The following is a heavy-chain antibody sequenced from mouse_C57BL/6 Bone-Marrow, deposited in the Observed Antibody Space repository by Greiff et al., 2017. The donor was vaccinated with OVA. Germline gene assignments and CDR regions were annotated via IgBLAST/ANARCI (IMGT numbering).Heavy chain of an antibody. CDR3: ARGGGTMVTTEFAY. CDR1: GFTFSDYY. V-gene: IGHV5-12*01. CDR2: ISNGGGST. D-gene: IGHD2-2*01. J-gene: IGHJ3*01. Sequence: EVQLVESGGGLVQPGGSLKLSCAASGFTFSDYYMYWVRQTPEKRLEWVAYISNGGGSTYYPDTVKGRFTIFRDNAKNTLYLQMSRLKSEDTAMYYCARGGGTMVTTEFAYWGQGTLVTVSA.